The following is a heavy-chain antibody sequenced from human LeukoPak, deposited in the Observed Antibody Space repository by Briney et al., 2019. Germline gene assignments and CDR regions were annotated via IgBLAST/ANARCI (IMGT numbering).Heavy chain of an antibody. Sequence: SVKVSCKASGYTFTYRYLHWVRQAPGQALGWMGWLTPFNGNTNYAQKFQDRVTITRDKSINTAYMELSSLISEDTPVYYCAIDYGGSQSFDYWGQRTLVTVSS. D-gene: IGHD4-23*01. CDR3: AIDYGGSQSFDY. CDR2: LTPFNGNT. CDR1: GYTFTYRY. J-gene: IGHJ4*02. V-gene: IGHV1-45*02.